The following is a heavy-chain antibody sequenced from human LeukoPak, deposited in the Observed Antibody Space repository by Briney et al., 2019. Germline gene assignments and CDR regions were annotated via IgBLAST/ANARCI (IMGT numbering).Heavy chain of an antibody. CDR1: GGSIRSDY. CDR2: IHYSGST. J-gene: IGHJ4*02. Sequence: SSETLSLTCTVSGGSIRSDYWSWVRQPPGKGLEWIGCIHYSGSTNYNASLKSRLTMSVDMSKNQFSLKLTSVTAADTAVYYCARLGRKTTVVPPDFDCWGQGTLVTVSS. D-gene: IGHD4-23*01. V-gene: IGHV4-59*01. CDR3: ARLGRKTTVVPPDFDC.